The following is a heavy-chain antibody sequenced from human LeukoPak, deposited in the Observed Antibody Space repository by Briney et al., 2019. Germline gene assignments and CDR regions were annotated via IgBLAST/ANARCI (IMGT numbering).Heavy chain of an antibody. CDR1: GFTFSSYW. V-gene: IGHV3-7*03. Sequence: PGGSLRLSCAASGFTFSSYWMSWVRQAPGKGLEWVANIKQDGSEKYYVDSVKGRLTISRDNAKNSLYLQMNSLRAEDTAVYYCARLTQGLLRYFDWLLSGNYFDYWGQGTLVTVSS. J-gene: IGHJ4*02. D-gene: IGHD3-9*01. CDR3: ARLTQGLLRYFDWLLSGNYFDY. CDR2: IKQDGSEK.